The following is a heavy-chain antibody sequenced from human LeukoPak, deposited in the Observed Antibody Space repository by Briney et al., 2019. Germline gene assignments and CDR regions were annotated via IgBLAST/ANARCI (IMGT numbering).Heavy chain of an antibody. CDR2: INSADSDT. Sequence: GESLKIFCKASGCSFSSYWIAWVRQIPRQGLEWMGIINSADSDTRYSLSMQGQVTISADKSISTAYLQLSSLKASDTAIYYCARGEGGYNYAFWGQGTLVSVSS. V-gene: IGHV5-51*01. CDR3: ARGEGGYNYAF. J-gene: IGHJ4*02. D-gene: IGHD5-24*01. CDR1: GCSFSSYW.